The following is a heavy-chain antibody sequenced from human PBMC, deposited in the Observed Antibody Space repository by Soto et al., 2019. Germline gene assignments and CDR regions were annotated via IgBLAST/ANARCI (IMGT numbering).Heavy chain of an antibody. CDR3: AKDSGYNYGYFRWFDP. V-gene: IGHV4-59*01. CDR2: IFYSGST. D-gene: IGHD5-18*01. J-gene: IGHJ5*02. CDR1: GGSISKYY. Sequence: PSETLSLTCTVSGGSISKYYWSWSRQPPGRGLEWIGHIFYSGSTNYNPALKSRATISVDTSKSQFSLKLSSVTAADTAVYYCAKDSGYNYGYFRWFDPWGQGTLVTVSS.